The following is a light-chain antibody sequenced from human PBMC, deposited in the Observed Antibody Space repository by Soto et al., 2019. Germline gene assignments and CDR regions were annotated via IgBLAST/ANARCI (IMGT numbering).Light chain of an antibody. CDR1: QSVSSSY. Sequence: EIVLTQSPGTLSLSLGERATLXXRASQSVSSSYLAWYQQKPGQAPRVXIYGASSRATGIPDRFSGSGAGTDFTLTISRLEPEDFAVYYCQQYGSSPLTFGGGTKVDIK. CDR3: QQYGSSPLT. V-gene: IGKV3-20*01. J-gene: IGKJ4*01. CDR2: GAS.